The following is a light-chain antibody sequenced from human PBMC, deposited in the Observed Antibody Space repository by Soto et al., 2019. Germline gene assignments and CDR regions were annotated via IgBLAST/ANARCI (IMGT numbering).Light chain of an antibody. CDR3: QHYNSYSEA. CDR2: DAS. J-gene: IGKJ1*01. Sequence: DIQMTQSPSSLSASVGDRVAITCRASQDISNFLNWYQQTPGKAPKLLTYDASDLETGVPSRFSGSGSGTEFTLTISSLQPDDFATYYCQHYNSYSEAFGQGTKVDI. CDR1: QDISNF. V-gene: IGKV1-33*01.